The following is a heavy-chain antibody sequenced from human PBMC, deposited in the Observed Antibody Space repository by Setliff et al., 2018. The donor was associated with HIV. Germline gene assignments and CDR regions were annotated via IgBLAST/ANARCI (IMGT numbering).Heavy chain of an antibody. J-gene: IGHJ4*02. Sequence: PSETLSLTCSVSGASISSYYWSWIRQPPGKGLEWIGEVNHSGSTNYNPSLKSRVTISVDTSKNQFSLKLSSVTAADTAVFYCARSTSMYCYPDSWGQGALVTVSS. V-gene: IGHV4-34*01. CDR3: ARSTSMYCYPDS. CDR2: VNHSGST. D-gene: IGHD2-21*01. CDR1: GASISSYY.